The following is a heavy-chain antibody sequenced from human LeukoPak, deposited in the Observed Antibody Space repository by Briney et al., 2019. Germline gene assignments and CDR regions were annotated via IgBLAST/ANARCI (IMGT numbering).Heavy chain of an antibody. Sequence: ASVKVSCKASGYTFTSYGISWVRRAPGQGLEWMGWISAYNGNTNYAQKLQGRVTMTTDTSTSTAYMELRSLRSDDTAVYYCARGPITIFGVVIPFDYWGQGTLVTVSS. J-gene: IGHJ4*02. CDR2: ISAYNGNT. CDR1: GYTFTSYG. V-gene: IGHV1-18*01. D-gene: IGHD3-3*01. CDR3: ARGPITIFGVVIPFDY.